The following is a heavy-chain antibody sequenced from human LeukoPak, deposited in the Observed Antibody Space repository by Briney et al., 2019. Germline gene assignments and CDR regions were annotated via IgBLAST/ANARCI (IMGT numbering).Heavy chain of an antibody. Sequence: SVKVSCKASGGTLSSYAISWVRQAPGQGLEWVGGIIPIFGTANYAQKFQGRVTITADESTSTAYMELSSLRSEDTAMYYCARVRERGLSGYDYSWFDPWGQGTLVTVSS. CDR3: ARVRERGLSGYDYSWFDP. V-gene: IGHV1-69*01. CDR2: IIPIFGTA. D-gene: IGHD5-12*01. CDR1: GGTLSSYA. J-gene: IGHJ5*02.